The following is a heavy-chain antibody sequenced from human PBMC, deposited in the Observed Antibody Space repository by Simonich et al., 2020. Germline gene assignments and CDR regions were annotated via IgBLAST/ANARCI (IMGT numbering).Heavy chain of an antibody. V-gene: IGHV1-2*02. CDR3: ARNGLVGILKAFDI. Sequence: QVQLVQSGAEAKKPGASVKVSCKASGYTFTGYYMHWVRQAPGQGHEWMGWINPNSGATNDDQKFQGRVTMTRDTSSSTAYMELSRLRSDDTAVYYCARNGLVGILKAFDIWGQGTMVTVSS. D-gene: IGHD2-21*01. J-gene: IGHJ3*02. CDR2: INPNSGAT. CDR1: GYTFTGYY.